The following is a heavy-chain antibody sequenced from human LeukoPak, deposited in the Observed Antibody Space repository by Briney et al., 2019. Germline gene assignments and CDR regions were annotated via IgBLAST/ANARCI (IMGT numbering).Heavy chain of an antibody. D-gene: IGHD6-6*01. CDR1: GSTFDDYA. CDR2: IYSGGST. Sequence: GGSLRLSCAASGSTFDDYAMHWVRQAPGKGLEWVSIIYSGGSTYYADSVKGRLTISRDNSKNTLYLQMNSLRAEDTAVYYCASYRYGSSFAFDIWGQGTMVTVSS. CDR3: ASYRYGSSFAFDI. V-gene: IGHV3-66*01. J-gene: IGHJ3*02.